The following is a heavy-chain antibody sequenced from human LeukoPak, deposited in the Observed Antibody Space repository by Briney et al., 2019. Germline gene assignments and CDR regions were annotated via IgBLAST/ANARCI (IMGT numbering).Heavy chain of an antibody. D-gene: IGHD2-15*01. CDR2: IIPILGIA. CDR3: ARAGYCSGGSCRYYGMDV. Sequence: SVKVSCKASGGTFSSYAISWVRQAPGQGLEWMGRIIPILGIANYAQKFQGRVTITADKSTSTAYMELSSLRSEDTAVYYCARAGYCSGGSCRYYGMDVGGQGTTVTVSS. J-gene: IGHJ6*02. CDR1: GGTFSSYA. V-gene: IGHV1-69*04.